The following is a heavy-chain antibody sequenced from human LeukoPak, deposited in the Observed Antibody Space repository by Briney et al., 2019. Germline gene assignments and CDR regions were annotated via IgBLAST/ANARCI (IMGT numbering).Heavy chain of an antibody. Sequence: GGSLRLSCAASGFTFSSYAMHWVRQAPGKGLEWVAVISYDGSNKYYADSVQGRFTISRDNSKNTLYLQMNSLRVEDTAVYYCARETEAFNCWGQGTLVTVSS. CDR1: GFTFSSYA. CDR3: ARETEAFNC. J-gene: IGHJ4*02. CDR2: ISYDGSNK. V-gene: IGHV3-30-3*01.